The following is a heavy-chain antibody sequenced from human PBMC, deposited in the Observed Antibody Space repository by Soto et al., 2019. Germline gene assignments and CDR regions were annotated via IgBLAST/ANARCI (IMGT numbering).Heavy chain of an antibody. Sequence: GSLRLSCAASGFTFSSFGMNWVRQAPGKGLEWVSSISSVSSYTYYADSVRGRFTISRDNAKNSLYLQMNSLRAEDTAVYYCARGSSSSPYHFVYPDPATLRT. CDR2: ISSVSSYT. CDR1: GFTFSSFG. D-gene: IGHD6-13*01. V-gene: IGHV3-21*06. J-gene: IGHJ4*02. CDR3: ARGSSSSPYHFVY.